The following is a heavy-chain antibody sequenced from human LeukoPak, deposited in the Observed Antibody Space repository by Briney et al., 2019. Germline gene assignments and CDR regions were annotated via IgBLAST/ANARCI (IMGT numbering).Heavy chain of an antibody. Sequence: PGGSLTLSCPASGFTFSSYEMNWVRQAPGNGLEWVSYISSSGSTIYYADSVKGRFTISRDNAKNSLYLQMNSLRAEDTAVYYCAELGITMIGGVWGKGTTVTISS. D-gene: IGHD3-10*02. CDR2: ISSSGSTI. CDR1: GFTFSSYE. J-gene: IGHJ6*04. V-gene: IGHV3-48*03. CDR3: AELGITMIGGV.